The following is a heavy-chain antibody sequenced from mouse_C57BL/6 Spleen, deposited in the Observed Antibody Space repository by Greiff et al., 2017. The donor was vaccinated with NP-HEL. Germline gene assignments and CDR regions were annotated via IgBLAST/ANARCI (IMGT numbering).Heavy chain of an antibody. J-gene: IGHJ4*01. V-gene: IGHV7-3*01. Sequence: EVQVVESGGGLVQPGGSLSLSCAASGFTFTDYYMSWVRQPPGKALEWLGFIRNKANGYTTEYSASVKGRFTISRDNSQSILYLQMNALRAEDSATYYCARYMGYDGVYYAMDYWGQGTSVTVSS. CDR2: IRNKANGYTT. D-gene: IGHD2-14*01. CDR3: ARYMGYDGVYYAMDY. CDR1: GFTFTDYY.